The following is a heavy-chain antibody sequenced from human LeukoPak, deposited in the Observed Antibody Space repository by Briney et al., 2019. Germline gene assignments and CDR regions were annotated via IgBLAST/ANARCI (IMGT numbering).Heavy chain of an antibody. J-gene: IGHJ6*03. CDR3: ARDQYNWNHYYYMDV. CDR2: ISAYNGNT. Sequence: ASVKVSCKASGYTFTSYGISWVRQAPGQGPEWMGWISAYNGNTNYAQKLQGRVTMTTDTSTSTAYMELRSLRSDDTAVYYCARDQYNWNHYYYMDVWGKGTTVTVSS. CDR1: GYTFTSYG. D-gene: IGHD1-20*01. V-gene: IGHV1-18*01.